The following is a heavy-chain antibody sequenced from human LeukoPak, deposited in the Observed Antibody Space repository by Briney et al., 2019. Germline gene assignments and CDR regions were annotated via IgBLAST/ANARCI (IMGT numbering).Heavy chain of an antibody. CDR2: ISYDGSNK. J-gene: IGHJ4*02. Sequence: GGSLRLSCAASGFTFSSYAMHWVRQAPGKGLEWVAVISYDGSNKYYADSVKGRFTISRDNSKNTLYLQMNSLRAEDTAVYYCARDRPPGYFDYWGQGTLVTVSS. CDR3: ARDRPPGYFDY. V-gene: IGHV3-30-3*01. D-gene: IGHD6-6*01. CDR1: GFTFSSYA.